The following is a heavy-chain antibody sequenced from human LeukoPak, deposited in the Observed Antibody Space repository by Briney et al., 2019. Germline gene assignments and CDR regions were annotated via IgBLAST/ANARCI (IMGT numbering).Heavy chain of an antibody. CDR2: IYHSGST. Sequence: SETLSLTCTVSGGSISFYYWSWVRQPPGKGLEWIGEIYHSGSTNNNPSLKSRVTISVDKSKNQFSLKLSSVTAADTAVYYCARSVTMVRGVSYYFDYWGQGTLVTVSS. CDR3: ARSVTMVRGVSYYFDY. D-gene: IGHD3-10*01. V-gene: IGHV4-4*02. CDR1: GGSISFYY. J-gene: IGHJ4*02.